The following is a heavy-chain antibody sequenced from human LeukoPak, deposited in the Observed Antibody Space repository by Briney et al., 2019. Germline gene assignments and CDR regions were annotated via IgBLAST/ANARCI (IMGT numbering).Heavy chain of an antibody. V-gene: IGHV4-34*01. CDR2: INHSGST. CDR3: ARLGDYGGNS. D-gene: IGHD4-23*01. Sequence: SETLSLTCAVYGGSFSGYYWSWIRQPPGKGLEWIGEINHSGSTNYNPSLKSRVAISVDTSKNQFPLKLSSVTAADTAVYYCARLGDYGGNSWGQGTLVTVSS. J-gene: IGHJ4*02. CDR1: GGSFSGYY.